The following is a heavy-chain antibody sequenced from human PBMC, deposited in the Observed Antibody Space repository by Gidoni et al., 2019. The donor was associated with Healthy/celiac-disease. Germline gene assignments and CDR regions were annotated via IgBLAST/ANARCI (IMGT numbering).Heavy chain of an antibody. J-gene: IGHJ6*02. CDR3: AAESVDTAMVSWAGMDV. CDR1: GYTLTDLS. V-gene: IGHV1-24*01. CDR2: FDPEDGET. D-gene: IGHD5-18*01. Sequence: QVQLVQSGAEVKKPGASVKVSCKVSGYTLTDLSMNWVRQAPGKGLEWMGGFDPEDGETIYAQKCQGRVTMTEDTSTDTAYMELSSLRSEDTAVYYCAAESVDTAMVSWAGMDVWGQGTTVTVSS.